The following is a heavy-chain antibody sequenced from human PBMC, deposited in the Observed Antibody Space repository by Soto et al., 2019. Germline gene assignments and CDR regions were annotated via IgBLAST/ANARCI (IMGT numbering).Heavy chain of an antibody. CDR3: ARPYSSGWYDIDY. CDR1: GFTFSSYA. J-gene: IGHJ4*02. Sequence: QVQLVESGGGVVQPGRSLRLSCAASGFTFSSYAMHWVRQAPGKGLEWVAVISYDGSNKYYADSVKGRFTIARDNSKNTLDLQMSSLRAEDTAVYYCARPYSSGWYDIDYWGQGTLVTVSS. D-gene: IGHD6-19*01. V-gene: IGHV3-30-3*01. CDR2: ISYDGSNK.